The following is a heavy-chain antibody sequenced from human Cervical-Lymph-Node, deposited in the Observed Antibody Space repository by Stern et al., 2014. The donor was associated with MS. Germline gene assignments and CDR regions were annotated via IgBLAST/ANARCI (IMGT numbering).Heavy chain of an antibody. V-gene: IGHV1-46*01. Sequence: QVQLVLSGAEVKKPGASVRVSCKASGYTLTVFYVHWVRQAHGQGLEWMGVNRPRGSTTAYAQKFQGRVSMTRDTSTSTVYMELSSLRFEDTAVYYCASGGEVDGGDVWGQGTTVTVFS. CDR1: GYTLTVFY. CDR2: NRPRGSTT. J-gene: IGHJ6*02. CDR3: ASGGEVDGGDV. D-gene: IGHD2-2*01.